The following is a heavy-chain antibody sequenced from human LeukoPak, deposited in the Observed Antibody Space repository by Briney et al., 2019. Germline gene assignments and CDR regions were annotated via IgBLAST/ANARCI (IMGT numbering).Heavy chain of an antibody. Sequence: SETLSLTCAVSGYSISSGYYWGWIRQPPGKGLEWIGSIYHSGSTYYNPSLKSRVTISVDPSKNQFSLKLSSVTAADTAVYYCARGYCSSTSCPHGGYWGQGTLVTVSS. CDR2: IYHSGST. CDR1: GYSISSGYY. J-gene: IGHJ4*02. D-gene: IGHD2-2*01. CDR3: ARGYCSSTSCPHGGY. V-gene: IGHV4-38-2*01.